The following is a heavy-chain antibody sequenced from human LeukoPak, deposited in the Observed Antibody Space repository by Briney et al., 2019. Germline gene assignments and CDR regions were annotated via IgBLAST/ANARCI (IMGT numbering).Heavy chain of an antibody. CDR1: GGTFSSYA. J-gene: IGHJ3*02. Sequence: ASVKVSCKASGGTFSSYAISWVRQAPGQGLEWMGRIIPILGIANYAQKFQGRVTITAGKSTSTAYMELSSLRSEDTAVYYCARVGGHDAFDIWGQGTMVTVSS. CDR2: IIPILGIA. V-gene: IGHV1-69*04. CDR3: ARVGGHDAFDI. D-gene: IGHD2-15*01.